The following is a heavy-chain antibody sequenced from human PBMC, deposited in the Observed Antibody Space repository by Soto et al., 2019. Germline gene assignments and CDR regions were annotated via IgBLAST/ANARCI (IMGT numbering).Heavy chain of an antibody. CDR1: GYTFTSYG. J-gene: IGHJ4*02. Sequence: QVQLVQSGAEVKKPGASVKVSCKASGYTFTSYGISWVRQAPGQGLEWMGWISAYNGNTNYAQKLQGRVTMTTDTSTSTDYMELRSLRSDDTAVYYCAREGGVYCSGGSCYHDYWGQGTLVTVSS. V-gene: IGHV1-18*04. CDR3: AREGGVYCSGGSCYHDY. CDR2: ISAYNGNT. D-gene: IGHD2-15*01.